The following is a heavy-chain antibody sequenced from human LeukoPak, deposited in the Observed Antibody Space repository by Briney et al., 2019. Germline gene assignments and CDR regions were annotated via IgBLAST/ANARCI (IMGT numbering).Heavy chain of an antibody. V-gene: IGHV4-4*02. CDR2: IYHSGST. CDR1: VGSISSSNW. J-gene: IGHJ3*02. CDR3: ARDSRSDYYGSGSYNAFDI. D-gene: IGHD3-10*01. Sequence: PSGTLSLTCAVSVGSISSSNWWSWVRQPPGKGLEWIGEIYHSGSTNYNPSLKRRVTISVDKSKNQFSLKLSSVTAADTAVYYCARDSRSDYYGSGSYNAFDIWGQGTMVTVSS.